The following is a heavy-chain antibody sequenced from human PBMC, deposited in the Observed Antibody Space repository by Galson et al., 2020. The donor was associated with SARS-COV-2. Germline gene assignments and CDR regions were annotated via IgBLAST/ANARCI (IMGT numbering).Heavy chain of an antibody. CDR3: AKFPPRYYDSSGPFDY. V-gene: IGHV3-30*18. J-gene: IGHJ4*02. D-gene: IGHD3-22*01. Sequence: QLGESLKISCAASGFTFSSYGMHWVRQAPGKGLEWVAVISYDGSNKYYADSVKGRFTISRDNSKNTLYLQMNSLRAEDTAVYYCAKFPPRYYDSSGPFDYWGQGTLVTVSS. CDR2: ISYDGSNK. CDR1: GFTFSSYG.